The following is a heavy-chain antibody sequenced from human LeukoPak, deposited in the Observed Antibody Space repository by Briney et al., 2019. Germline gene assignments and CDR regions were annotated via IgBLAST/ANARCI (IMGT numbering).Heavy chain of an antibody. CDR2: IDSSSSTI. V-gene: IGHV3-48*02. J-gene: IGHJ4*02. CDR3: ARDSYYGSGKIDY. Sequence: GGSLRLSCAASGFTFSSYSMNWIRQAPGKGLEWVSYIDSSSSTIHYADSVKGRFTISRDNAKNSLYLQMNSLRDEDAAVYYCARDSYYGSGKIDYWGQGTLVTVSS. CDR1: GFTFSSYS. D-gene: IGHD3-10*01.